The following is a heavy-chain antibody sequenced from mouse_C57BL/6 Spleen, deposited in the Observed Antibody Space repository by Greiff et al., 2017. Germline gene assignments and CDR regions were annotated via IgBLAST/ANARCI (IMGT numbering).Heavy chain of an antibody. V-gene: IGHV1-61*01. Sequence: QVQLQQPGAELVRPGSSVKLSCKASGYTFTSYWLDWVKQRPGQGLEWIGNIYPSDSETHYNQKFKDKATLTVDKSSGTAYMQLSSLTSEYSAVYYCARDFPYDYDADWYFDVWGTGTTVTVSS. CDR3: ARDFPYDYDADWYFDV. D-gene: IGHD2-4*01. CDR1: GYTFTSYW. J-gene: IGHJ1*03. CDR2: IYPSDSET.